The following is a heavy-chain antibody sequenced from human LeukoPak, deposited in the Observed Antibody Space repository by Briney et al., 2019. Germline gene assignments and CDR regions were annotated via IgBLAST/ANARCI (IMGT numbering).Heavy chain of an antibody. CDR3: ARLYYYDSSGYYSYSYYFDY. J-gene: IGHJ4*02. CDR1: GFTVSSNY. D-gene: IGHD3-22*01. CDR2: IYSGGST. Sequence: PGGSLRLSCAASGFTVSSNYMSWVRQAPGKGLEWVSVIYSGGSTYYADSVKGRFTISRDNSKNTLYLQMNSLRAEDTAVYYCARLYYYDSSGYYSYSYYFDYWGQGTLVTVSS. V-gene: IGHV3-53*01.